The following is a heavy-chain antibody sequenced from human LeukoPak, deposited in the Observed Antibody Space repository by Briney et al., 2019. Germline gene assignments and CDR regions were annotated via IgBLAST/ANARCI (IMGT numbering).Heavy chain of an antibody. D-gene: IGHD3-9*01. CDR3: AKALRLGRRGSYGMDV. V-gene: IGHV3-30*18. CDR1: GFTFSSFN. CDR2: IAYDGTNT. Sequence: GGSLRLSCAASGFTFSSFNMHWVRQAPGKGLEWVAVIAYDGTNTYYAESVKGRFTISRDNSKKTLYLQMNNLRGADTAVYSCAKALRLGRRGSYGMDVWGQETTVTVSS. J-gene: IGHJ6*02.